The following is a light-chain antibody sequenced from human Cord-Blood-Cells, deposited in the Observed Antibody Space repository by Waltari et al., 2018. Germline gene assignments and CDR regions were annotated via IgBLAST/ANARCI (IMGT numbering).Light chain of an antibody. CDR3: QQYDNLPFT. Sequence: DIQMTQSPSSLSASVGDRVTITCQASQDISNYLNWYQQKPGKAPKLLIYDASNLETGVPDRFSGSGSGTDFTFTISSLQPEDIATYYCQQYDNLPFTFGPGTKVDIK. CDR1: QDISNY. CDR2: DAS. V-gene: IGKV1-33*01. J-gene: IGKJ3*01.